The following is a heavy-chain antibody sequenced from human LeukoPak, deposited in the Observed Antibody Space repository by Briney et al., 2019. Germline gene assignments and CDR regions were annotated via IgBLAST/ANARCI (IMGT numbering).Heavy chain of an antibody. CDR2: INPNSGGT. D-gene: IGHD3-16*01. CDR3: ARALRVWNWFDP. CDR1: GYTFTSYG. V-gene: IGHV1-2*02. Sequence: ASVKVSCKASGYTFTSYGISWVRQAPVQGLEWMGWINPNSGGTNYAQKFQGRVTMTRDTSISTAYMELSRLRSDDTAVYYCARALRVWNWFDPWGQGTLVTVSS. J-gene: IGHJ5*02.